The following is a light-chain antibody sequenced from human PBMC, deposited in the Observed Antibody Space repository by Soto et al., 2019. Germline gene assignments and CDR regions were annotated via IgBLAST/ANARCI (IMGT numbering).Light chain of an antibody. CDR2: AAS. Sequence: AIRMTQSPSSLSASTGDRVTITCRASQGISSYSAWYQQKPGKAPKLLIYAASTLQSGVPSRFSGSGSGTDFTLTISCLQSEDFATYYCQQYYSYPRLTFGGGTKVEIK. V-gene: IGKV1-8*01. J-gene: IGKJ4*01. CDR1: QGISSY. CDR3: QQYYSYPRLT.